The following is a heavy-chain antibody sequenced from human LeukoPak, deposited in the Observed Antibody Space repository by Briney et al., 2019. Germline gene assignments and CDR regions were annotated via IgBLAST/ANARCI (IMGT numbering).Heavy chain of an antibody. V-gene: IGHV1-2*02. CDR3: AREEVIAAAGPTLDY. CDR1: GDTFTDYY. D-gene: IGHD6-13*01. CDR2: INPNSGGT. J-gene: IGHJ4*02. Sequence: ASVKVSCKASGDTFTDYYMHWVRQAPGQGLEWMGWINPNSGGTNYAQKFQGRVTMTRDTSISTAYMELSRLRSDDTAVFYCAREEVIAAAGPTLDYWGQGALVTVSS.